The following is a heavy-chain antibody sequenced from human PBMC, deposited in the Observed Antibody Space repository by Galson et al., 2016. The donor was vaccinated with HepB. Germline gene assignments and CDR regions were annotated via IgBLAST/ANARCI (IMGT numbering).Heavy chain of an antibody. D-gene: IGHD1-26*01. J-gene: IGHJ6*02. CDR1: GFTFSGYA. CDR3: ARDGPNKLTLGGPYCYYGMDV. V-gene: IGHV3-30*04. Sequence: SLRLSCAASGFTFSGYAMHWVRQAPGKGLEWVAVISYDGSNKYYADSVKGRFTISRDNSKNALYLQMNSLRAEDTAVYYCARDGPNKLTLGGPYCYYGMDVLGQGTTVTGSS. CDR2: ISYDGSNK.